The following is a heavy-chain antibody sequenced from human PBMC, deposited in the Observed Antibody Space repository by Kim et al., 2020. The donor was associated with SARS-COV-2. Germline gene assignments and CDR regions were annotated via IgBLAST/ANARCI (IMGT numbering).Heavy chain of an antibody. J-gene: IGHJ4*02. D-gene: IGHD5-18*01. CDR3: ARDHVDTAMVDY. Sequence: YHPSIKTRVTISLDTSKNQSSLKLSSVTAADTAVYYCARDHVDTAMVDYWGQGALVTVSS. V-gene: IGHV4-30-2*04.